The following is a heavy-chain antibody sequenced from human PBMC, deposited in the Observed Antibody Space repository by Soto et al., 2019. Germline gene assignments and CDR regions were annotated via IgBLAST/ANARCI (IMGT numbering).Heavy chain of an antibody. J-gene: IGHJ4*02. V-gene: IGHV3-23*01. D-gene: IGHD1-1*01. CDR2: ISPDSSFA. CDR1: GFTFDGHA. Sequence: PGGSLRLSCTASGFTFDGHAMGWVRQAPGQGLEWVSGISPDSSFAVYADSMRGRFTISRDNSKHTLFLHMNSLTAADTAVYYCAKGPSGDLPYYYDFWGQGSQVTVSS. CDR3: AKGPSGDLPYYYDF.